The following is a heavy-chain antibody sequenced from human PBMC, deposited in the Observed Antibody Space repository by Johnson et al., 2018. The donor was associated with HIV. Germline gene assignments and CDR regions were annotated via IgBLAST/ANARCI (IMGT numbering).Heavy chain of an antibody. CDR1: GFSFSNYG. J-gene: IGHJ3*02. D-gene: IGHD5-12*01. CDR2: IKQDESEK. Sequence: VQLVESGGGVVQPGRALRLSCAASGFSFSNYGMHWVRQAPGKGLEWVANIKQDESEKYYVDSVKGRFTISRDNAKNSLYLQMNSLRAGDTAVYYCARVALDAFDIWGQGTMVTVSA. CDR3: ARVALDAFDI. V-gene: IGHV3-7*01.